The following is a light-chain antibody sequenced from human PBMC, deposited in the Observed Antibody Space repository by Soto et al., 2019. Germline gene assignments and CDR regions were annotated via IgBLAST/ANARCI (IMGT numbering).Light chain of an antibody. CDR2: GAS. J-gene: IGKJ2*01. V-gene: IGKV3-20*01. CDR3: KHCGSSPPSYT. Sequence: EIVLTQSPGTLSLSPGERATLSCRASQSVSSSYLAWYQQKPGQAPRLLIYGASSKATGIPDRFSGSGSGTDFTLTISRLGPEDFALYYCKHCGSSPPSYTFGQGTKLEIK. CDR1: QSVSSSY.